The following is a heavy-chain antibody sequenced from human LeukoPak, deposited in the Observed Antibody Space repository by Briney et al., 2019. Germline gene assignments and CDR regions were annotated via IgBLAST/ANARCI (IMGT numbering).Heavy chain of an antibody. J-gene: IGHJ4*02. CDR1: GFTFSGSA. CDR3: TRRNSDDSSGYYPL. V-gene: IGHV3-73*01. CDR2: IRSKANTYAT. D-gene: IGHD3-22*01. Sequence: GGSLRLSCAASGFTFSGSAMHWVRQASGKGLEWVGRIRSKANTYATAYAASVKGRFTISRDDSKNTAYLQMNSLKTEDTAVYYCTRRNSDDSSGYYPLWGQGTLVTVSS.